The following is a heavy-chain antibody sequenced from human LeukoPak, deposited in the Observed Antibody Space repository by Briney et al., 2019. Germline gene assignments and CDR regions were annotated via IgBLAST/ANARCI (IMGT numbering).Heavy chain of an antibody. CDR2: VSGYNGDT. J-gene: IGHJ4*02. D-gene: IGHD3-22*01. CDR1: GYTFSRHG. CDR3: AKDIHPGLDSGASCCFDY. Sequence: ASVKVSCKTSGYTFSRHGITWERQGLGQGPEWRGWVSGYNGDTNYAKSVRGRVTMTTDTSTNTAYLELRSLRSDDTAVYYCAKDIHPGLDSGASCCFDYWGQGTPVTVSS. V-gene: IGHV1-18*01.